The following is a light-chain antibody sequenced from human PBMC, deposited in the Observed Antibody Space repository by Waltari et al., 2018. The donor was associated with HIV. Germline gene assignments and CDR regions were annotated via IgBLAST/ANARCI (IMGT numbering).Light chain of an antibody. Sequence: DIQMTQSPSFVSASIGDRVTITCRASQDISSWLAWYQQRPGKAPKLLIYIGATLPSGVPSRFTGNGSGTDFTFTISSLQVEDRATYFCQQANSFPLTFGGGTKVEIK. CDR1: QDISSW. CDR3: QQANSFPLT. CDR2: IGA. J-gene: IGKJ4*01. V-gene: IGKV1-12*01.